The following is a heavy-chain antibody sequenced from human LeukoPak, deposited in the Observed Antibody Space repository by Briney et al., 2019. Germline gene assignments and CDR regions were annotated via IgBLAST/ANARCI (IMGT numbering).Heavy chain of an antibody. V-gene: IGHV3-74*01. D-gene: IGHD3-3*01. CDR3: LLIILGGSSQH. CDR2: IKSDGQIT. CDR1: GFTFNNYW. J-gene: IGHJ1*01. Sequence: GSLRLSCAASGFTFNNYWMHWVRHAPGKGLVWVSRIKSDGQITTYADSVKGRFTTSRDNAKNTFYLQMNSLRVEDAAVYYCLLIILGGSSQHWGQGTLVSVSS.